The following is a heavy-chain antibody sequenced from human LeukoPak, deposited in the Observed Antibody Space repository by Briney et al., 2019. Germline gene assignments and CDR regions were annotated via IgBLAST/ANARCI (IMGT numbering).Heavy chain of an antibody. Sequence: QTGGSLRLSCAASGFTFSSYEMNWARQAPGKGLEWVSYISSSGSTIYYADSVKGRFTISRDNAKNSLYLQMNSLRAEDTAVYYCARDLCYDFWSGCLPFDYWGQGTLVTVSS. V-gene: IGHV3-48*03. CDR1: GFTFSSYE. CDR3: ARDLCYDFWSGCLPFDY. J-gene: IGHJ4*02. CDR2: ISSSGSTI. D-gene: IGHD3-3*01.